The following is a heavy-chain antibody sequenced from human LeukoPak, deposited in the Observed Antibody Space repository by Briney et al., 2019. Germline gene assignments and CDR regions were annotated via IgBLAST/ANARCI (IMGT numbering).Heavy chain of an antibody. V-gene: IGHV4-34*01. CDR1: GGSFSGYY. J-gene: IGHJ6*03. CDR3: ARRVGRYFGERAYYYNYMDV. CDR2: INHSGST. D-gene: IGHD3-10*01. Sequence: SETLSLTCAVYGGSFSGYYWSWIRQPPGKGLEWIGEINHSGSTNYNPSLKSRVTISVDTSKNQFSLKLSSVTAADTAVYYCARRVGRYFGERAYYYNYMDVWAKGTTVTISS.